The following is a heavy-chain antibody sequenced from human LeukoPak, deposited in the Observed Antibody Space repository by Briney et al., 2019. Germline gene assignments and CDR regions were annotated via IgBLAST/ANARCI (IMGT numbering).Heavy chain of an antibody. V-gene: IGHV3-23*01. D-gene: IGHD1-26*01. J-gene: IGHJ3*02. Sequence: PGGSLRLSCAASGFTFSSYAMSWVRQAPGKGLEWVSAISGSGGSTYYADSVKGRFTISRDNSKNTLYLQMNSLRAEDTAVYYCATSGSKEGYAFDIWGQGTMVTVSS. CDR2: ISGSGGST. CDR3: ATSGSKEGYAFDI. CDR1: GFTFSSYA.